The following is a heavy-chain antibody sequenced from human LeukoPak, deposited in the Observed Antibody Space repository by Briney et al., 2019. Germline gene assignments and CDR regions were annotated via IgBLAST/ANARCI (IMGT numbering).Heavy chain of an antibody. CDR1: GYTLTELS. CDR2: FDPEDGET. Sequence: GASVKVSSKVSGYTLTELSMHWVRQAPGKGLEWMGGFDPEDGETIYAQKFQGRVTMTEDTSTDTAYMELSSLRSEDTAVYYCATRPIYDSSGYYYYFDYWGQGTLVTVSS. V-gene: IGHV1-24*01. CDR3: ATRPIYDSSGYYYYFDY. D-gene: IGHD3-22*01. J-gene: IGHJ4*02.